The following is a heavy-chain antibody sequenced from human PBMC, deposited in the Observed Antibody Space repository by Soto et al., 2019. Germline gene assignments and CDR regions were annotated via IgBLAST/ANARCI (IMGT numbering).Heavy chain of an antibody. CDR3: AWAGWELQYYFDY. D-gene: IGHD1-26*01. Sequence: ASVKVSCKASGYTFTSYAMHWVRQAPGQRLEWMGWINAGNGNTKYSQKFQGRVTITRDTSASTAYMELSSLRSEDTAVYYCAWAGWELQYYFDYWVQGTLVTVSS. CDR1: GYTFTSYA. J-gene: IGHJ4*02. CDR2: INAGNGNT. V-gene: IGHV1-3*01.